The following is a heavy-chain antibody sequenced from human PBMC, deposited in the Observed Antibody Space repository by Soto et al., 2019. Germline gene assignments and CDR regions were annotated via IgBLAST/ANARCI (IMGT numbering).Heavy chain of an antibody. J-gene: IGHJ6*02. CDR1: GFTFSRYA. Sequence: GGSLRLSCAASGFTFSRYAMHWVRQAPGKGLEWVAVISYDGTNKQYADSVKGRFTISRDNSRNTLYVQMNSLRVEDTAVYYCAKDLLEGFGDLSHFYYYGMDVWGQGTTVT. CDR3: AKDLLEGFGDLSHFYYYGMDV. D-gene: IGHD3-10*01. V-gene: IGHV3-30*04. CDR2: ISYDGTNK.